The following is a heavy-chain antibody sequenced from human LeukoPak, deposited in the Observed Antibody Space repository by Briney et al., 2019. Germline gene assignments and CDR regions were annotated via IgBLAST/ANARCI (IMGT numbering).Heavy chain of an antibody. Sequence: GGSLRLSCAASGFSFSNYAMSWVRQAPGKGLEWVSTISGSGGSTHYADSVKGRFTISRDNSKLTLYLQLNSLYPDDRVVYYCGRRPGNGVPAYWYFDLWGRGTLVTVSS. J-gene: IGHJ2*01. CDR2: ISGSGGST. CDR3: GRRPGNGVPAYWYFDL. V-gene: IGHV3-23*01. CDR1: GFSFSNYA. D-gene: IGHD1-1*01.